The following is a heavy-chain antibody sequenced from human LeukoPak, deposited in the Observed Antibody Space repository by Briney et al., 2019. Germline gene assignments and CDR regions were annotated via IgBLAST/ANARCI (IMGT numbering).Heavy chain of an antibody. V-gene: IGHV4-34*01. J-gene: IGHJ6*02. CDR2: INHSGST. CDR3: ARAGMAEKYYGMDV. CDR1: GGSISSYY. Sequence: SETLSLTCTVSGGSISSYYWSWIRQPPGKGLEWIGEINHSGSTNYNPSLKSRVTISVDTSKNQFSLKLSSVTAADTAVYYCARAGMAEKYYGMDVWGQGTTVTVSS. D-gene: IGHD6-13*01.